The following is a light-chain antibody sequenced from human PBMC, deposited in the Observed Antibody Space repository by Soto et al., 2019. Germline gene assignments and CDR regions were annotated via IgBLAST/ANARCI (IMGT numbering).Light chain of an antibody. J-gene: IGLJ2*01. V-gene: IGLV2-14*01. CDR2: DVS. CDR3: SSYTSITTV. CDR1: SSDVGAYNY. Sequence: QSSLTQPASVSGSPGQSITISCTGTSSDVGAYNYVSWYQQHPGKAPKLMIYDVSNRPSGVSNRFSGSKSGNTASLTISGLHAEDEADYYCSSYTSITTVFGGGTKLTVL.